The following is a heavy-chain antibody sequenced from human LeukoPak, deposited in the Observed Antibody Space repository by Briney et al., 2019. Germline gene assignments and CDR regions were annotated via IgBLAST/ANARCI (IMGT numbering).Heavy chain of an antibody. J-gene: IGHJ4*02. V-gene: IGHV4-34*01. CDR2: INHSGST. CDR1: GGSFSGYY. Sequence: SETLSLTCAVYGGSFSGYYWSWIHQPPGKGLEWIGEINHSGSTNYNPSLKSRVTISVDTSKNQFSLKLRSVTAADTAVYYCARGRFPVAVAGTWFGYWGQGTLVTVSS. CDR3: ARGRFPVAVAGTWFGY. D-gene: IGHD6-19*01.